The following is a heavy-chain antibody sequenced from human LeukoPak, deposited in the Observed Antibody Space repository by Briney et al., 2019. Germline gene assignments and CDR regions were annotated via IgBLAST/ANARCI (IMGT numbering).Heavy chain of an antibody. CDR1: GGSFSGYY. CDR3: AIGHVGARAQAYYFDY. Sequence: SETLSLTCAVYGGSFSGYYWSWIRQPPGKGLEWIGEINHSGSTNYNPSLKSRVTISVDTSKNQFSLKLSSVTAADTAVYYCAIGHVGARAQAYYFDYWGQGTLVTVSS. J-gene: IGHJ4*02. CDR2: INHSGST. D-gene: IGHD1-26*01. V-gene: IGHV4-34*01.